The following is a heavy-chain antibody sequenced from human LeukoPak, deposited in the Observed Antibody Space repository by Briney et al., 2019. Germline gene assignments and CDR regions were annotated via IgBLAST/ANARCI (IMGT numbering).Heavy chain of an antibody. CDR2: IYTSGST. J-gene: IGHJ5*02. Sequence: PSETLSLTCTVSGGSISSSSYYWSWIRQPAGKGLEWIGRIYTSGSTNYNPSLKSRVTISVDTSKNQFSLKLSSVTAADTAVYYCARWYCSSTSCYREGWFDPWGQGTLVTVSS. CDR1: GGSISSSSYY. D-gene: IGHD2-2*01. CDR3: ARWYCSSTSCYREGWFDP. V-gene: IGHV4-61*02.